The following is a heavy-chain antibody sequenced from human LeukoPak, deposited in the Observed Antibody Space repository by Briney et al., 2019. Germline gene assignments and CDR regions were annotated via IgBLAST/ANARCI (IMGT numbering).Heavy chain of an antibody. CDR1: GFSLSTSGVG. D-gene: IGHD4-23*01. V-gene: IGHV2-5*01. CDR3: AHRRRWLGTRENAFDI. J-gene: IGHJ3*02. CDR2: IYWNDDK. Sequence: ESGPTLVNPTQTLALTCTFSGFSLSTSGVGVGWIRQPPGKALEWLALIYWNDDKRYSPSLKSRLTITKDTSKNQVVLTMTNMDPVDTATYYCAHRRRWLGTRENAFDIWGQGTMVTVSS.